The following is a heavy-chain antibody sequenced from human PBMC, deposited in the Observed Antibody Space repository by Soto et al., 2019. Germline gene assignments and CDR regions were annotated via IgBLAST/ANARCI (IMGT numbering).Heavy chain of an antibody. Sequence: KPSETLSLTCTVSGGSISSGGYYWSWIRQHPGKGLEWIGYIYYSGSTYYNPSLKSRVTISVDTSKNQFSLKLSSVTAADTAVYYCARGTNVHCGGDCYSWYFQHWGQGTLVTVSS. CDR1: GGSISSGGYY. CDR3: ARGTNVHCGGDCYSWYFQH. V-gene: IGHV4-31*03. J-gene: IGHJ1*01. D-gene: IGHD2-21*01. CDR2: IYYSGST.